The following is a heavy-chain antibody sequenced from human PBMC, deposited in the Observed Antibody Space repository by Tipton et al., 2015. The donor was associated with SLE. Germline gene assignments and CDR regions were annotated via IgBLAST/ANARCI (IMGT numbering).Heavy chain of an antibody. CDR2: VNHLGTI. CDR1: GFTFSGFY. D-gene: IGHD3-16*01. CDR3: ARMEGMITYGGIAGL. V-gene: IGHV4-34*01. Sequence: LRLSCAGSGFTFSGFYMSWIRQAPGKGLEWIGEVNHLGTIYYNASLKSRVTISIDTSKSHFSLKLTSVTAADTAVYYCARMEGMITYGGIAGLWGQGTVVTVSS. J-gene: IGHJ4*02.